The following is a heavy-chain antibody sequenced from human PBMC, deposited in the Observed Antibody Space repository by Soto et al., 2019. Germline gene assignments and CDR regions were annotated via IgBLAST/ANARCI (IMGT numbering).Heavy chain of an antibody. Sequence: PGESLKISCKCYGYNFAGYWIAWVRQMPGKGLEFMGIIYPSDSDTRYRPSFQGQVTISADKSISSAYLQWSSLRASDTAMYYCARGGVSTRTFDYWGQGTPVTVSS. J-gene: IGHJ4*02. D-gene: IGHD3-3*01. CDR1: GYNFAGYW. V-gene: IGHV5-51*01. CDR2: IYPSDSDT. CDR3: ARGGVSTRTFDY.